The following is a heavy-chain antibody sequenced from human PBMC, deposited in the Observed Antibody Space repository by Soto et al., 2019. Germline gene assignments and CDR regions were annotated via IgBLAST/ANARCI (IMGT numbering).Heavy chain of an antibody. D-gene: IGHD1-1*01. CDR1: GFSLTTTEVA. V-gene: IGHV2-5*02. J-gene: IGHJ4*02. CDR2: IYWDDDK. Sequence: QITLKESGPSLVNPTQSLTLTCSFSGFSLTTTEVAVGWIRQPPGKALEWLALIYWDDDKRYSPSLKSSLTVTQQPANTMVLLTTTNVHPAATATYFCEHSGTITTVAFDYWAQGILVTVSS. CDR3: EHSGTITTVAFDY.